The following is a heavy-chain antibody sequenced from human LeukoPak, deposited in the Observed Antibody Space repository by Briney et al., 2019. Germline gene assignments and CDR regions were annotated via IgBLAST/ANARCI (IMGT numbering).Heavy chain of an antibody. CDR3: ARRDGVVATIDY. CDR1: GYPFSDYY. J-gene: IGHJ4*02. V-gene: IGHV1-2*02. D-gene: IGHD5-12*01. Sequence: ASVKVSCKASGYPFSDYYMHWVRQAPGQGLEWMGWVNPNNGVTNYAQKFQGRVVMTRDPSINTAYMELRRLTSDDTAMYYCARRDGVVATIDYWGQGTLVTVSS. CDR2: VNPNNGVT.